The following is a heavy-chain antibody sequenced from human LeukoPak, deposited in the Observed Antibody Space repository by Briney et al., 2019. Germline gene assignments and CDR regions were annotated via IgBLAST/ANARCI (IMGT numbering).Heavy chain of an antibody. CDR3: ARSTYGSGLLDY. V-gene: IGHV4-30-4*01. CDR1: GGSISSGDYY. J-gene: IGHJ4*02. D-gene: IGHD3-10*01. CDR2: ICYSGST. Sequence: SQTLSLTCTVSGGSISSGDYYWSWIRQPPGKGLEWIGYICYSGSTYYNPSLKSRVTISVDTSKNQFSLKLSSVTAADTAVYYCARSTYGSGLLDYWGQGTLVTVSS.